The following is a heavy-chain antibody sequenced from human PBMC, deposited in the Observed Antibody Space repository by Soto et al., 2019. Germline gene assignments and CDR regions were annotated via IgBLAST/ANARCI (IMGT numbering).Heavy chain of an antibody. V-gene: IGHV3-21*01. CDR1: GFTFSSYS. D-gene: IGHD6-19*01. Sequence: EVQLVESGGGLVKPGGSLRLSCAASGFTFSSYSMNWVCQPPGKGLEWVSSISSGSTYIYYADSVKGRFTISRDNARNSLYLQMNSLRAEDTAVYYCARIIVVGGTEFDYWGQGTLVTVSS. J-gene: IGHJ4*02. CDR3: ARIIVVGGTEFDY. CDR2: ISSGSTYI.